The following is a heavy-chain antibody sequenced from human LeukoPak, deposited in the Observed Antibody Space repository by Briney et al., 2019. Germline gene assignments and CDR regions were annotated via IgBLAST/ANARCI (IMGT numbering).Heavy chain of an antibody. CDR1: GGSFSGYY. V-gene: IGHV4-34*01. J-gene: IGHJ4*02. CDR2: INHSGST. Sequence: PSETLSLTCAVYGGSFSGYYWSSIRQPPGKGLEWVGEINHSGSTNYNPSLKSRVTISVDTSKNQFSLKLSSVTAADTAVYYCARGAGYCSSTSCYFDYWGQGTLVTVSS. CDR3: ARGAGYCSSTSCYFDY. D-gene: IGHD2-2*03.